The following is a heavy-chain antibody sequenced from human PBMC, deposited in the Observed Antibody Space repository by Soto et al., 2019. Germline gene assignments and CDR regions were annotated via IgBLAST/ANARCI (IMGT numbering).Heavy chain of an antibody. CDR1: GGSISSNY. CDR2: IHFSGSI. D-gene: IGHD4-17*01. V-gene: IGHV4-59*01. J-gene: IGHJ6*02. CDR3: ARGTATTSALSYGMDV. Sequence: SSETLSLTCTVSGGSISSNYWSWIRQAPGKGLEWIGNIHFSGSIEYNPSLKSRVTIAVDTWKNQFSLKMKTVTAADTAMYYCARGTATTSALSYGMDVWGQGTTVTVSS.